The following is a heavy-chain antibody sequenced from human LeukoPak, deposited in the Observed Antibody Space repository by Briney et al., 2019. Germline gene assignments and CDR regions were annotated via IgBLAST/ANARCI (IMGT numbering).Heavy chain of an antibody. V-gene: IGHV3-23*01. CDR1: GFTFSNYA. J-gene: IGHJ4*02. CDR2: ISGSGDST. CDR3: AKGRSSGGSCVNY. Sequence: GGSLRLSCAASGFTFSNYAMNWVRQAPGKGLEWVSVISGSGDSTYYADSVKGRFTISRDNSMNTLYLQMNSLRAEDTAVYYCAKGRSSGGSCVNYWGQGTLVTVSS. D-gene: IGHD2-15*01.